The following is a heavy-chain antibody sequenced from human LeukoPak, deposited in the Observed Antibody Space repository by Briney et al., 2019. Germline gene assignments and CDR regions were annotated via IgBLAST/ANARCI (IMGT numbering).Heavy chain of an antibody. CDR2: INPNSGGT. D-gene: IGHD3-9*01. CDR3: ARGRLRYFDWHGIDY. V-gene: IGHV1-2*02. Sequence: ASVKVSCKASGYTFTGYYMHWVRQAPGQGVEWMGWINPNSGGTNYAQKFQGRVTMTRDTSISTAYMELSRLRSDDTAVYYCARGRLRYFDWHGIDYWGQGTLVTVSS. CDR1: GYTFTGYY. J-gene: IGHJ4*02.